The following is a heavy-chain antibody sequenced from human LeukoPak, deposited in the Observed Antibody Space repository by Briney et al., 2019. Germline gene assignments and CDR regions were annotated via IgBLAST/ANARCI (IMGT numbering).Heavy chain of an antibody. J-gene: IGHJ4*02. CDR2: ISSSSSYI. CDR3: ARGYSYGLAPFDY. D-gene: IGHD5-18*01. CDR1: GFTFSSYS. Sequence: GGSLRLSCAASGFTFSSYSLNWVRQAPGKGLEWVSSISSSSSYIYYADSVKGRFTISRDNAKNSLYLQMNSLRAEDTAVYHCARGYSYGLAPFDYWGQGTLVSVSS. V-gene: IGHV3-21*01.